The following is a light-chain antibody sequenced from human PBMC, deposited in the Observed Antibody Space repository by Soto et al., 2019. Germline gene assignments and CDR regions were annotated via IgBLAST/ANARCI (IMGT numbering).Light chain of an antibody. CDR3: SSYTTTNTLQLV. CDR2: EVT. CDR1: SSDIGGYNY. V-gene: IGLV2-14*01. Sequence: QSALTQPASVSGSPGQSITIFCTGTSSDIGGYNYVSWYQHHPGKAPKLIIYEVTYRPSGVSNRFSGSKSGNTASLTIYGLQAEDESDYWCSSYTTTNTLQLVFGGGTKLTVL. J-gene: IGLJ2*01.